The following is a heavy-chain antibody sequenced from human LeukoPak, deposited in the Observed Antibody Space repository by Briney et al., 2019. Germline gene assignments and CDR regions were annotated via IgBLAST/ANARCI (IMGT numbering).Heavy chain of an antibody. CDR2: IFYSGST. V-gene: IGHV4-59*01. J-gene: IGHJ4*02. CDR1: GGSISSYY. D-gene: IGHD1-26*01. CDR3: ARDRGSYGY. Sequence: SETLSLTCTVSGGSISSYYWSWIRQPPGKGLEWIGYIFYSGSTNYNPSLKSRVTISVDTSKNQFSLKLSSVTAADTAVYYCARDRGSYGYWGQGILVTVSS.